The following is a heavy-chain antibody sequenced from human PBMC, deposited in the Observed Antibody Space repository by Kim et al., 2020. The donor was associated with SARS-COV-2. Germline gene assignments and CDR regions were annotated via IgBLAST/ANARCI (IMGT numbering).Heavy chain of an antibody. CDR1: GYTFTGYY. CDR2: INPNSGGT. Sequence: ASVKVSCKASGYTFTGYYMHWVRQAPGQGLEWMGWINPNSGGTNYAQKFQGRVTMTRDTSISTAYMELSRLRSDDTAVYYCASLFSFIQANKQYQTRDQQLVHDSWFDPWGQGTLVTVSS. V-gene: IGHV1-2*02. D-gene: IGHD6-13*01. CDR3: ASLFSFIQANKQYQTRDQQLVHDSWFDP. J-gene: IGHJ5*02.